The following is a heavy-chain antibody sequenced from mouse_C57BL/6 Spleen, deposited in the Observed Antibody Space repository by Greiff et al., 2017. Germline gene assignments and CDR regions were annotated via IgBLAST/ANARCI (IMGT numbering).Heavy chain of an antibody. CDR2: ISYDGSN. D-gene: IGHD1-1*01. CDR1: GYSITSGYY. Sequence: EVQLQESGPGLVKPSQSLSLTCSVTGYSITSGYYWNWIRQFPGNKLEWMGYISYDGSNNYNPSLKNRISITRDTSKNQFFLKLNSVTTEDTATYYCARASTVGFDYWGQGTTLTVSS. V-gene: IGHV3-6*01. CDR3: ARASTVGFDY. J-gene: IGHJ2*01.